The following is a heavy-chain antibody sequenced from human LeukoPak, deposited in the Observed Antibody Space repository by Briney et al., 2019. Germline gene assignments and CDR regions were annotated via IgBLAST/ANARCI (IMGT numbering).Heavy chain of an antibody. CDR2: IYYSGST. J-gene: IGHJ4*02. CDR3: ARGGKKSVWGSYRLTYFDY. Sequence: SETLSLTCTVSGGSISSYYWSWIRQPPGKGLEWIGYIYYSGSTTYNPSLKSRVTISVDTSKNQFSLKLSSVTAADTAVYYCARGGKKSVWGSYRLTYFDYWGQGTLVTVSS. CDR1: GGSISSYY. D-gene: IGHD3-16*02. V-gene: IGHV4-59*01.